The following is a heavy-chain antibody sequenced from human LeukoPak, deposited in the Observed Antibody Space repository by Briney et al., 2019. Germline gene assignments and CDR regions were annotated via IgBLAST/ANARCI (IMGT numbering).Heavy chain of an antibody. CDR2: IYYSGST. V-gene: IGHV4-39*01. D-gene: IGHD4/OR15-4a*01. CDR1: GGSISSSSYY. CDR3: ARTRVSSGPNFNWYFDL. J-gene: IGHJ2*01. Sequence: SETLSLTCTVSGGSISSSSYYWGWIRQPPGKGLEWIGSIYYSGSTYYNPSLKSRVTISVDTSKNQFSLKLSSVTAADTAVYYCARTRVSSGPNFNWYFDLWGRGTLVTVSS.